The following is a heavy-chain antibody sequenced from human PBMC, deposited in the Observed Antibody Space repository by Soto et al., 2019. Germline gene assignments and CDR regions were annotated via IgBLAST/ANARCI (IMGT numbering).Heavy chain of an antibody. Sequence: ASVKVSSKASGYTFTGYYMHWVRQAPGQGLEWMGWINPNSGGTNYAQKFQGWVTMTRDTSISTASMELSRVRSGDTAGYYFPREGGGYCGGGSCYQVDYGMDVWGQGATVTVSS. D-gene: IGHD2-15*01. CDR2: INPNSGGT. CDR1: GYTFTGYY. J-gene: IGHJ6*02. CDR3: PREGGGYCGGGSCYQVDYGMDV. V-gene: IGHV1-2*04.